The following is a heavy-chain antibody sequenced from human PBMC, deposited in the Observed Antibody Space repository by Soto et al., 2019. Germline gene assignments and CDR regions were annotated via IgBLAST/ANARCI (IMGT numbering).Heavy chain of an antibody. Sequence: ASVKVSCKASGYTFTSYDINWVRQATGQGLEWMGWMNPNSGNTGYAQKFQGRVTMTRNTSISTAYMELSSLRSEDTAVYYCARGGVPLWFGELSADYYYYMDVWGKGTTVTVS. J-gene: IGHJ6*03. V-gene: IGHV1-8*01. CDR1: GYTFTSYD. CDR3: ARGGVPLWFGELSADYYYYMDV. CDR2: MNPNSGNT. D-gene: IGHD3-10*01.